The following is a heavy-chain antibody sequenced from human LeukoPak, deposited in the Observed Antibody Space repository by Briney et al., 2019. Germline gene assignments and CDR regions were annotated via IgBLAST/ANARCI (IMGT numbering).Heavy chain of an antibody. Sequence: SETLSLTCTVSGGSISSSSYYRGWIRQPPGKGLEWIGSIYYSGSTYYNPSLKSRVTISVDTSKNQFSLKLSSVTAADTAVYYCARRVVVASYYYYGMDVWGQGTTVTVSS. D-gene: IGHD2-15*01. J-gene: IGHJ6*02. CDR1: GGSISSSSYY. V-gene: IGHV4-39*01. CDR2: IYYSGST. CDR3: ARRVVVASYYYYGMDV.